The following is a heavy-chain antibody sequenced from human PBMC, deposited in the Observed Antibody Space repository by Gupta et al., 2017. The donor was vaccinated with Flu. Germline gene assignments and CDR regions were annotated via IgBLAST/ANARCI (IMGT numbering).Heavy chain of an antibody. Sequence: EVQLVESGGGLVQPDGSLRLSCDASGFTLASYDRRWVRQAPGRVLGWVSFISSSGVTYYGDPVRGRFTISRDNAKNSLYLQMSGLRDEDTAVYYCATGHWAKWGQGTLVTVSS. CDR3: ATGHWAK. CDR2: ISSSGVT. V-gene: IGHV3-48*03. CDR1: GFTLASYD. J-gene: IGHJ4*02. D-gene: IGHD3-16*01.